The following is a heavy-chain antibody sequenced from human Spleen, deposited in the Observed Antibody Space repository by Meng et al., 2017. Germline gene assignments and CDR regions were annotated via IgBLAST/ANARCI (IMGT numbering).Heavy chain of an antibody. Sequence: QLQLQESGPGLVKPSETLSLTCTVSGDSISSGDYYWSWIRQPPGKGLEWIGYIYYSGSTYYNPSLKSRLTILLDTSKKQFSLRLTSVTAADTAVYYCVRENWKSTIDYSGQGTLVTVSS. D-gene: IGHD1-1*01. V-gene: IGHV4-30-4*01. CDR3: VRENWKSTIDY. CDR1: GDSISSGDYY. J-gene: IGHJ4*02. CDR2: IYYSGST.